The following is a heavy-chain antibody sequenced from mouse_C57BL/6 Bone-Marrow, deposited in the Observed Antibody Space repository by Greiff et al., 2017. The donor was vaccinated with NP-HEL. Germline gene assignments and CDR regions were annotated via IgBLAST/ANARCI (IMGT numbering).Heavy chain of an antibody. V-gene: IGHV14-4*01. CDR3: TTGGSSPYAMDY. CDR1: GFNIKDDY. CDR2: LDPENGDT. D-gene: IGHD1-1*01. J-gene: IGHJ4*01. Sequence: EVQLKQSGAELVRPGASVKLSCTVSGFNIKDDYMHWVKPRPEQGLAWIGWLDPENGDTEYASKFQGKATITADTSSNTAYLQLSSLTSEDTAVYYCTTGGSSPYAMDYWGQGTSVTVSS.